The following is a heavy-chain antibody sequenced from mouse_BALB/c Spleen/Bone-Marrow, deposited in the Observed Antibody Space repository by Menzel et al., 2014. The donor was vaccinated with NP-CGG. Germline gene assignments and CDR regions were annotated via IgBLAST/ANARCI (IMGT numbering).Heavy chain of an antibody. CDR1: GYSITSDYA. CDR2: ISYSGGT. J-gene: IGHJ2*01. Sequence: EVQLQQSGPGLVKPSQSLSLTCTVTGYSITSDYACNWIRQFPGNKLEWMGSISYSGGTDYNPTLKSRFSITRDTSKNQFFLQLNSVTAEDTATYYCARKFYYFDYWGHGTTLTVSS. V-gene: IGHV3-2*02. CDR3: ARKFYYFDY.